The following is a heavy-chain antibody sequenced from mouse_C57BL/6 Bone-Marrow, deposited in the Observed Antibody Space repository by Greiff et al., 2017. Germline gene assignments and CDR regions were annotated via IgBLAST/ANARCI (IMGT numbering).Heavy chain of an antibody. J-gene: IGHJ1*03. CDR1: GHTFTSYW. V-gene: IGHV1-55*01. CDR2: IYPGSGST. Sequence: VQLQQPGAELVKPGASVKMSCKASGHTFTSYWITWVKQRPGQGLEWIGDIYPGSGSTNYNEKFKSKATLTVVTSSSTAYMQLSSLTSEDSAVYYCARKRYPYWYCDVWGTGTTVTVSS. CDR3: ARKRYPYWYCDV. D-gene: IGHD2-12*01.